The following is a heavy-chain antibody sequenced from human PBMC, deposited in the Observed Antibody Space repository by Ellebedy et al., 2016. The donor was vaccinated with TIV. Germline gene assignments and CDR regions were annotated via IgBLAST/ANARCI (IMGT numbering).Heavy chain of an antibody. CDR2: INSDGSDT. D-gene: IGHD2-2*01. V-gene: IGHV3-74*01. CDR1: GFIFSGYW. Sequence: GESLKISCAASGFIFSGYWMHWVRQAPGKGLVWVSRINSDGSDTAYADSVRGRFTISRDNAKNTLYLQMNSLRAEDTALYYCARGFMPDYWGQGTLVTVSS. CDR3: ARGFMPDY. J-gene: IGHJ4*02.